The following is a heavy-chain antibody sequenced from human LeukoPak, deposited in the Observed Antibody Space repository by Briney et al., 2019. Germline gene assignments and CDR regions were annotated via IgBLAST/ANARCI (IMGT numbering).Heavy chain of an antibody. CDR2: LRGNDEA. J-gene: IGHJ4*02. CDR1: GFSFRDYA. Sequence: GGSLRLSCAASGFSFRDYAMSWVRQAPARGLEWVSSLRGNDEAFYADSVKGRFTLSRDTSKNTVYLQLNNLRVEDTAIYYCARASWFSNADAVCWGQGTLVTVPS. V-gene: IGHV3-23*01. D-gene: IGHD1-1*01. CDR3: ARASWFSNADAVC.